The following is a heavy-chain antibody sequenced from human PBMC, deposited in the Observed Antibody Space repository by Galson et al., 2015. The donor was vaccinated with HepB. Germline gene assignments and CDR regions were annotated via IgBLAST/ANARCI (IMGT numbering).Heavy chain of an antibody. V-gene: IGHV4-34*01. CDR1: GGSFSSYY. CDR3: ARQLDNAMYAMDV. CDR2: INHSGST. J-gene: IGHJ6*02. Sequence: TLSLTCAVYGGSFSSYYWTWIRQPPGKGLEWIGEINHSGSTNYNPSLKSRVTISVDSSKNQFSLKLSSVTVADTAVYYCARQLDNAMYAMDVWGQGTTVTVSS. D-gene: IGHD5-18*01.